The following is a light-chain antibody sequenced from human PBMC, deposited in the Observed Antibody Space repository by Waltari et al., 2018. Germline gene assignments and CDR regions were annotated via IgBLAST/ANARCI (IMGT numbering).Light chain of an antibody. CDR2: GAS. CDR1: QSIGST. V-gene: IGKV3-15*01. Sequence: DIVMTQSPATLSVSPGERATLPCRASQSIGSTLAWYQPKPGQAPRFLIYGASTRATGIPARFSGSWSGTEFTFTISSLQSADFAVYYCQQYNNWPETFGQGTKVEIK. CDR3: QQYNNWPET. J-gene: IGKJ1*01.